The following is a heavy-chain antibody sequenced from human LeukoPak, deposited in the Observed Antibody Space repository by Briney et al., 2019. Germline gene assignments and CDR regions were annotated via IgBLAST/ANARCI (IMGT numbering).Heavy chain of an antibody. J-gene: IGHJ2*01. CDR1: KFIFSAYT. CDR2: ISGSGGST. CDR3: AKGVTMVRDPRDNYWYFDL. V-gene: IGHV3-23*01. D-gene: IGHD3-10*01. Sequence: PGESLRLSCAASKFIFSAYTMGWVRQAPGKGLEWVSGISGSGGSTYYADSVKGRFTISRDNSKNTLYLQMNSLRAEDTAVYYCAKGVTMVRDPRDNYWYFDLWGRGTLVTVSS.